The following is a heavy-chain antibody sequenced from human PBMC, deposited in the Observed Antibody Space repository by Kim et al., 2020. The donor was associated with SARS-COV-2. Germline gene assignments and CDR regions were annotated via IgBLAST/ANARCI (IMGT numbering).Heavy chain of an antibody. Sequence: YYEDSVKGRFTISRDNAKNSLYLQMNSLRAEDTALYFCARAGGIAAAEDFWGQGTLVTVSS. D-gene: IGHD6-13*01. V-gene: IGHV3-21*01. CDR3: ARAGGIAAAEDF. J-gene: IGHJ4*02.